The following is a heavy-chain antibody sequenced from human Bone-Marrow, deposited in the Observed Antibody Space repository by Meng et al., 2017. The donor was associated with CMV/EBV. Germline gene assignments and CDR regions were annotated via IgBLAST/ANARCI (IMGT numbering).Heavy chain of an antibody. CDR3: ARARSGTNDAFDI. J-gene: IGHJ3*02. Sequence: GGSLRLSCAASGFAISTYWMNWVRQVPGKGLVWVALIYSDGSSSRYADSVKSRFTISRDNAKNTLYLQMNSLRAEDTALYYCARARSGTNDAFDIWGQGTMVTVSS. V-gene: IGHV3-74*01. D-gene: IGHD1-26*01. CDR2: IYSDGSSS. CDR1: GFAISTYW.